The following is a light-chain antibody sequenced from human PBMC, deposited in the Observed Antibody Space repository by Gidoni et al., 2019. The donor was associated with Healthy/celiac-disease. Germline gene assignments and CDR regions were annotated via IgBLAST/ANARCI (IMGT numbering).Light chain of an antibody. CDR2: EVS. V-gene: IGLV2-8*01. Sequence: QSALTQPPSASGPPGQSVPIPCTGTSSDVGGYNYVSWYQQHPGKAPKLMIYEVSKRPSGVPDRFSGSKSGNTASLTVSGLQAEDEADYYCSSYAGSNNFEVFGTGTKVTVL. CDR1: SSDVGGYNY. J-gene: IGLJ1*01. CDR3: SSYAGSNNFEV.